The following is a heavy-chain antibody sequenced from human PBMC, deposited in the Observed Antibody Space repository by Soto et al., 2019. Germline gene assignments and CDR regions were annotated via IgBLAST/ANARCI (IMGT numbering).Heavy chain of an antibody. V-gene: IGHV3-30-3*01. J-gene: IGHJ4*02. D-gene: IGHD3-9*01. CDR2: ISYDGSNK. Sequence: GGSLRLSCAASGFTFSSYAMHWVRQAPGKGLEWVAVISYDGSNKYYADSVKGRFTISRDNSKNTLYLQMNSLRAEDTAVYYCARGRAYDILTGSLDYWGQGTLVTVSS. CDR1: GFTFSSYA. CDR3: ARGRAYDILTGSLDY.